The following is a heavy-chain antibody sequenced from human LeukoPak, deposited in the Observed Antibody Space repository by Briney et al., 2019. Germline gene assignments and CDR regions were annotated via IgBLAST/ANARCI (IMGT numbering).Heavy chain of an antibody. D-gene: IGHD2-2*01. CDR3: VVVLVPAAVWQFDL. V-gene: IGHV3-33*03. J-gene: IGHJ2*01. CDR1: GFSFINHG. CDR2: IGVDGSKK. Sequence: PGGSLRLSCAASGFSFINHGFHWVRQAPGKGLEWVALIGVDGSKKYYADSLKGRITVSRDNSRNTLDLQMSSLRVEDTSVYYCVVVLVPAAVWQFDLRGRGTPVTVSS.